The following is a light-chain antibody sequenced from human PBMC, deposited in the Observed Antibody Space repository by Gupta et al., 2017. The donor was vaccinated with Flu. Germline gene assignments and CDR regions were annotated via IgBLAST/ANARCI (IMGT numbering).Light chain of an antibody. Sequence: QPVLTQPPSASGTPGQRVTIPCSGCSSNFGSNYVFWYQQLSGTAPNLLIYRNNQRPSGVPARFSGSKSVTSASLAISGLRSDDEAGYYCAAWDDSLGGLWVFGGGTKLTVL. CDR3: AAWDDSLGGLWV. CDR1: SSNFGSNY. J-gene: IGLJ3*02. V-gene: IGLV1-47*01. CDR2: RNN.